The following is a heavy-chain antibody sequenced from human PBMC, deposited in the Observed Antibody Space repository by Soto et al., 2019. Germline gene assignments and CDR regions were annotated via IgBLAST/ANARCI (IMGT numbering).Heavy chain of an antibody. CDR1: GGSFSGYY. CDR3: AREAEDRTGFDY. Sequence: SETLSLTCAVYGGSFSGYYWSWIRQPPGKGLEWIGEINHSGSTNYNPSLKSRVTISVDTSKNQFSLKLSSVTAADTAVYYCAREAEDRTGFDYWGQGTLVTVSS. V-gene: IGHV4-34*01. J-gene: IGHJ4*02. CDR2: INHSGST. D-gene: IGHD2-15*01.